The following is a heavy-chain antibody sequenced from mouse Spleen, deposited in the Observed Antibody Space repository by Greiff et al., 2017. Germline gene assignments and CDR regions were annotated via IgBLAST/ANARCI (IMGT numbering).Heavy chain of an antibody. CDR2: INPNCGTT. Sequence: VHVKQSGPELVKPGASVKISCKASGYSFTDYNMNWVKQSNGKSLEWIGVINPNCGTTSYNQKFKGKATLTVDQSSSTAYMQLNSLTSEDSAVYYCARSEPLTGTRAMDYWGQGTSVTVSS. CDR3: ARSEPLTGTRAMDY. D-gene: IGHD4-1*01. CDR1: GYSFTDYN. V-gene: IGHV1-39*01. J-gene: IGHJ4*01.